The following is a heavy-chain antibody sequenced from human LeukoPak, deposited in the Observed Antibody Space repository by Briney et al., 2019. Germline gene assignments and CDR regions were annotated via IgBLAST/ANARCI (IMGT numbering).Heavy chain of an antibody. Sequence: GGPLRLSCAASGFTFSTYAMSWVRQAPGKGLEWVSVIGGSGGSTYYADSVKGRFTISRDNSKNTLYLQMNSLRAEDTAVYYCAKRAFYGGNWGSGFDIWGQGTMVTVFS. D-gene: IGHD4-23*01. V-gene: IGHV3-23*01. CDR1: GFTFSTYA. J-gene: IGHJ3*02. CDR2: IGGSGGST. CDR3: AKRAFYGGNWGSGFDI.